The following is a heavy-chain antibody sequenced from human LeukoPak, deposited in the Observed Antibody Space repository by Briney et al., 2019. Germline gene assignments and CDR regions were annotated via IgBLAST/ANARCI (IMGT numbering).Heavy chain of an antibody. D-gene: IGHD1-26*01. Sequence: SETLSLTCTVSGASITSYYWTCIRQTPGKGLEWIEYIYSRAHTDLNPSLRSLVNISVAASKSQVSVKLLSVTASDTALYYCARSPFVAGVGVNRWYFDLWGGGTLVSVSS. CDR2: IYSRAHT. CDR3: ARSPFVAGVGVNRWYFDL. CDR1: GASITSYY. J-gene: IGHJ2*01. V-gene: IGHV4-4*09.